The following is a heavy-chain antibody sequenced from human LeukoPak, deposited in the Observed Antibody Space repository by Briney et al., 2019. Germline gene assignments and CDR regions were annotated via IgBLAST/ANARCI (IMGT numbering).Heavy chain of an antibody. D-gene: IGHD2-15*01. CDR2: ISGSGGST. V-gene: IGHV3-23*01. CDR1: GFTFSSYA. CDR3: AKGIRRYCSGDSCPFDY. Sequence: GGSLRLSCAASGFTFSSYAMSWVRQAPGKGLEWVSAISGSGGSTYYADSVKGRFTISRDNSKNTLYLQMNSLRAEDTAVYYCAKGIRRYCSGDSCPFDYWGQGTLVTVSS. J-gene: IGHJ4*02.